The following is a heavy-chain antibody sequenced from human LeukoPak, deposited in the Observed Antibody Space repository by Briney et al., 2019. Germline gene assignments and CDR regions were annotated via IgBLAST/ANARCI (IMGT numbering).Heavy chain of an antibody. J-gene: IGHJ4*02. CDR2: IIPIFGTA. CDR3: ARDVLSYYYDSSGYYPR. D-gene: IGHD3-22*01. V-gene: IGHV1-69*13. Sequence: SSVKVPRKASGCTFIRYALRWVRPAPGRELAWVGWIIPIFGTANYAQKYQSRVTITADEYTSTAYMELSSLRSEGSAVYYCARDVLSYYYDSSGYYPRWGQGTLGTVSS. CDR1: GCTFIRYA.